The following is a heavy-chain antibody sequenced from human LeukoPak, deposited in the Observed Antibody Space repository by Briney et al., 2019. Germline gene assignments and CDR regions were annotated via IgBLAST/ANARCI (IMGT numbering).Heavy chain of an antibody. D-gene: IGHD2-15*01. CDR1: GDSVSGISFY. Sequence: SETLSLTCTVSGDSVSGISFYWSWIRQPPGKGLEWIGYIYYTGSTNYNPSLKSRVTISVDTSKNQFSLKLNSVTAADTAVYYCARHTLVAASSFDYWGQGTLVTVSS. CDR2: IYYTGST. J-gene: IGHJ4*02. V-gene: IGHV4-61*01. CDR3: ARHTLVAASSFDY.